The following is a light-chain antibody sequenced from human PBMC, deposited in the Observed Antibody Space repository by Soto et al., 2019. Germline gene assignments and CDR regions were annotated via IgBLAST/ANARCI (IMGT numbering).Light chain of an antibody. V-gene: IGLV2-14*03. Sequence: QSALTQPASVSGSPGQSITISCTGSSSDVGGYNYVSWYQHHPGKAPKFMIYDVSNRPSGVSNRFSGSKSGNTASLTISGLQAEDEADYYCSSYTGSSSLVFGGGTKLTVL. CDR3: SSYTGSSSLV. CDR2: DVS. CDR1: SSDVGGYNY. J-gene: IGLJ2*01.